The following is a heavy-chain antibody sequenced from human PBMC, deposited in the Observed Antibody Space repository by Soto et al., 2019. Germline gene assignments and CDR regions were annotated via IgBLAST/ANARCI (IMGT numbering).Heavy chain of an antibody. J-gene: IGHJ4*02. CDR1: GFSLSASGVG. CDR3: AHGVEGRLDRWPYLDY. Sequence: SGPTLVNPTQTLTLTCTFSGFSLSASGVGVGWIRQPPGKALEWLALIYLSDDKRYSPSLNSRLTITKDTSKNQVVLTMTNMDPVDTATYYCAHGVEGRLDRWPYLDYWGQGTLVTVSS. V-gene: IGHV2-5*01. D-gene: IGHD1-1*01. CDR2: IYLSDDK.